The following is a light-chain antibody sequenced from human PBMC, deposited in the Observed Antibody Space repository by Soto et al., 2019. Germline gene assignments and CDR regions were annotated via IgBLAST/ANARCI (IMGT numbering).Light chain of an antibody. V-gene: IGKV3-20*01. CDR3: QQFGSSQYT. CDR1: QSVSSIN. Sequence: EIVLTQSPGTLSLSPGQRATLSCRASQSVSSINLAWYQQKPGQAPRLLISGTSNRATGTPDRFSGSGSGTDFTLTITSLEPEDFAVYYCQQFGSSQYTFGQGTKLEIK. CDR2: GTS. J-gene: IGKJ2*01.